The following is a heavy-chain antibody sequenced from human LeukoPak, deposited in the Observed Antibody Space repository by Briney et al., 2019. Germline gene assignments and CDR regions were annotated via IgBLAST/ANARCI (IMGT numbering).Heavy chain of an antibody. V-gene: IGHV1-69*05. CDR3: ARDTRGYCSSTSCPSWFDP. CDR1: GGTFSSYA. CDR2: IIPIFGTA. D-gene: IGHD2-2*01. J-gene: IGHJ5*02. Sequence: ASVKVSCKASGGTFSSYAISWVRQAPGQGLEWMGGIIPIFGTANYAQKFQGRVTITTGESTSTAYMELSSLRSEDTAVYYCARDTRGYCSSTSCPSWFDPWGQGTLVTVSS.